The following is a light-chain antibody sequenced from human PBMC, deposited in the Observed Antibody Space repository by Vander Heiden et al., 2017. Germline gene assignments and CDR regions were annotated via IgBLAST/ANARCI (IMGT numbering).Light chain of an antibody. CDR2: GAS. J-gene: IGKJ2*01. Sequence: VITPSPATLAGAAGERVTLSGRARQSVNNNLAWYRQKPGQAPRLLVYGASTTANTIPARFSGSGSGTEFTLTISSLQSEDFAVYHCQQYNNWPYTCGQGTKLEIK. V-gene: IGKV3-15*01. CDR1: QSVNNN. CDR3: QQYNNWPYT.